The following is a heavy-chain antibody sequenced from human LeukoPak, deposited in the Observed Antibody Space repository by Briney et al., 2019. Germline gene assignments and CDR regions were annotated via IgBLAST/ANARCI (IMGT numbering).Heavy chain of an antibody. Sequence: PGGSLRLSCAASGFTVSNNYMSWVRQAPGKGLEWVSIIYSGGTTYYADSVKGRFTISRDNSKNTLFLQMNSLRAEDTAVYYCARVSRCGGDCYTYFDYWGQGTLVTVSS. J-gene: IGHJ4*02. V-gene: IGHV3-53*01. CDR3: ARVSRCGGDCYTYFDY. CDR2: IYSGGTT. D-gene: IGHD2-21*02. CDR1: GFTVSNNY.